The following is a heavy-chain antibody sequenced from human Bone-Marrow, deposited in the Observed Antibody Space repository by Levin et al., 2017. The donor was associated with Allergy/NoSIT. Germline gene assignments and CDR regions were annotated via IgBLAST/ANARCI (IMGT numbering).Heavy chain of an antibody. J-gene: IGHJ5*02. D-gene: IGHD6-19*01. V-gene: IGHV3-23*01. Sequence: PGGSLRLSCSASGFTFSSSAMSWVRQTPGKGLQWVSLVSGGGDATYYADSVKGRFTISRDNSKNLLFLQMNSLRDEDTAIYYCAKEDTSSDLAGVIDPWGPGTLVTVSS. CDR1: GFTFSSSA. CDR3: AKEDTSSDLAGVIDP. CDR2: VSGGGDAT.